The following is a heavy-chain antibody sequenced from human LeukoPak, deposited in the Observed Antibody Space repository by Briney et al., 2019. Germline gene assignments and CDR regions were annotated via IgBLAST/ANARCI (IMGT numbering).Heavy chain of an antibody. CDR3: AREILGGFNPGAY. Sequence: PSETLSLTCTVSLDPNTSNFWSWVRQPPGKGLEWIGEIHRSGSPNYNPSLQSRVTISIDRSRNQIVLELSSVTAADTAVYYCAREILGGFNPGAYWGQGILVTVSS. V-gene: IGHV4-4*02. CDR2: IHRSGSP. D-gene: IGHD1-14*01. CDR1: LDPNTSNF. J-gene: IGHJ4*01.